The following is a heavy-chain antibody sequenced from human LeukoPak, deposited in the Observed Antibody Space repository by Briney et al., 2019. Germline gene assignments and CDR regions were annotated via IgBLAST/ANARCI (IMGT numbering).Heavy chain of an antibody. CDR2: IYTSGST. J-gene: IGHJ4*02. CDR1: GGSISSYY. D-gene: IGHD2-2*01. V-gene: IGHV4-4*07. CDR3: ARDQAKGYCSSTSCYPSLGFDY. Sequence: SETLSLTCTVSGGSISSYYWSWIRRPAGKGLEWIGRIYTSGSTNYNPSLKSRVTMSVDTSKNQFSLKLSSVTAADTAVYYCARDQAKGYCSSTSCYPSLGFDYWGQGTLVTVSS.